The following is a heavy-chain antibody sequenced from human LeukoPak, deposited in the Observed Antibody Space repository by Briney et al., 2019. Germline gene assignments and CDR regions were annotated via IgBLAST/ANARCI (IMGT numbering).Heavy chain of an antibody. D-gene: IGHD6-13*01. CDR2: ISSSSSYI. CDR1: GFTFSSYS. Sequence: GGSLRLSCAASGFTFSSYSMNWVRQAPGKGLEWVSSISSSSSYIYYADSVKGRFTISRDNAKNSLYLQMNSLRAEDTALYYCAKDTGDRAAAGTRGGYFDYWGQGTLVTVSS. J-gene: IGHJ4*02. V-gene: IGHV3-21*04. CDR3: AKDTGDRAAAGTRGGYFDY.